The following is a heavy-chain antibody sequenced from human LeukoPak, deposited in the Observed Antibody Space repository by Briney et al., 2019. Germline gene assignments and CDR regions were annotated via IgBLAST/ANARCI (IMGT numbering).Heavy chain of an antibody. V-gene: IGHV1-18*01. J-gene: IGHJ4*02. CDR2: ISAYNNNT. D-gene: IGHD2-2*01. Sequence: ASVEVSCKTSGYTFSNYGVSWVRQAPGQGLEWMGWISAYNNNTNYAQKFQGRLTMTTDTSTSTAYMELRSLRSDDTAVYYCARGARISSSWYSSVWGQGTLITVS. CDR1: GYTFSNYG. CDR3: ARGARISSSWYSSV.